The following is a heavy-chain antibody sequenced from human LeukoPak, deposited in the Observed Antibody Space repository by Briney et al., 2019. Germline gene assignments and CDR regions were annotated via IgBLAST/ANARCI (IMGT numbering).Heavy chain of an antibody. CDR2: IWYDGSNK. D-gene: IGHD6-19*01. J-gene: IGHJ4*02. Sequence: GRSLRLSCAASGFTFSSNGMHWVRQAPGKGLECVAVIWYDGSNKYYADSVKGRFTISRDNSKNTLYLQMNSLRAEDTAVYYCARDRSSGWSPFDYWGQGTLVTVSS. V-gene: IGHV3-33*01. CDR1: GFTFSSNG. CDR3: ARDRSSGWSPFDY.